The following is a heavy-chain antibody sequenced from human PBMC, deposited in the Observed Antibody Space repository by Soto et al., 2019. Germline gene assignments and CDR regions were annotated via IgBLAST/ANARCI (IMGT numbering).Heavy chain of an antibody. J-gene: IGHJ4*02. CDR1: GYTFTSYD. D-gene: IGHD2-15*01. CDR2: MNPNSGNT. Sequence: QVQLVQSGAEVKKPGASVKVSCKASGYTFTSYDINWVRQATGQGLEWMGWMNPNSGNTGYAQKFQGRVTMTRNTPISTAYMELSSLRSEDTAVYYCARRGSCSGGSCYSREIDYWGQGTLVTVSS. V-gene: IGHV1-8*01. CDR3: ARRGSCSGGSCYSREIDY.